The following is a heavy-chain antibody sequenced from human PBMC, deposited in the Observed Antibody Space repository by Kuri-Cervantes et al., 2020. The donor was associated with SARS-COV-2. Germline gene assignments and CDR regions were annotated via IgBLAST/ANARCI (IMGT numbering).Heavy chain of an antibody. CDR1: GASMSDPMSHYY. Sequence: SETLSLTCTVSGASMSDPMSHYYWNWIRLTPGKGLEWIGYIFHTGSNSRNPSLKSRVTISLDESKNQFSLSLNSVTPADTAVYYCATRLFGEHWFDPWGQGILVTVSS. D-gene: IGHD3-10*01. CDR3: ATRLFGEHWFDP. J-gene: IGHJ5*02. V-gene: IGHV4-61*05. CDR2: IFHTGSN.